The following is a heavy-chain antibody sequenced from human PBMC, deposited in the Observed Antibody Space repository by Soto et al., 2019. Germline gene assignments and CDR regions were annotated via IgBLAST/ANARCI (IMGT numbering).Heavy chain of an antibody. J-gene: IGHJ5*02. CDR3: ARAVGIAVTGLDL. CDR2: MNPLNGNA. Sequence: QEQLVQSGAEVKRPGASVKVSYRASGYTFTSSNINWVRQAAGQGPEWIGWMNPLNGNAAFAREFPGRVTMTRDTSTDTAYMELGGLSSGDTAIYYCARAVGIAVTGLDLWGPGTLVTVSS. CDR1: GYTFTSSN. V-gene: IGHV1-8*01. D-gene: IGHD6-19*01.